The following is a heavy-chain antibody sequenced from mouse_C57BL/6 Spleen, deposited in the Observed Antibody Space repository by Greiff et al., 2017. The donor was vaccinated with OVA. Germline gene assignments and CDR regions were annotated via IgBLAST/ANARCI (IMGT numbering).Heavy chain of an antibody. Sequence: QVQLQQPGTELVKPGASVKLSCKASGYTFTSYWMHWVKQRPGQGLEWIGNINPSTGGTTYNEKFKSKATLTADKSSSTAYMQLSSLTSEDSAVYYCARHGNYRGFAYWGQGTLVTVSA. CDR2: INPSTGGT. D-gene: IGHD2-1*01. CDR3: ARHGNYRGFAY. J-gene: IGHJ3*01. CDR1: GYTFTSYW. V-gene: IGHV1-53*01.